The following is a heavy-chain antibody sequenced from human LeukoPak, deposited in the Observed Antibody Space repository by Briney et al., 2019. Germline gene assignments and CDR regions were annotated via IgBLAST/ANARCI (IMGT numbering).Heavy chain of an antibody. CDR3: ARGTTLAPPTVEIAAPASAGNWFDP. Sequence: PGGSLRLSCAASGFTFSSYAMHWVRQAPGKGLEWVAVISYDGSNKYYADSVKGRFTISRDNSKNTLYLQMNSLRAEDTAVYYCARGTTLAPPTVEIAAPASAGNWFDPWGQGTLVTVSS. CDR2: ISYDGSNK. CDR1: GFTFSSYA. D-gene: IGHD6-6*01. V-gene: IGHV3-30*04. J-gene: IGHJ5*02.